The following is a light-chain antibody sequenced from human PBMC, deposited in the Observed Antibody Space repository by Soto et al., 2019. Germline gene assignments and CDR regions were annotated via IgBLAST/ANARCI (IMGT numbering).Light chain of an antibody. V-gene: IGLV2-8*01. CDR3: SSNAGSNNLV. CDR2: EVN. Sequence: QSALTQPPSASGSPGQSVTISCTGISSDVGSYIYVSWYQQHPGKAPKLMIYEVNKRPSGVPDRFSGSKSGNTASLTVSGLQAEYEADYYCSSNAGSNNLVFGGGTQLTVL. J-gene: IGLJ2*01. CDR1: SSDVGSYIY.